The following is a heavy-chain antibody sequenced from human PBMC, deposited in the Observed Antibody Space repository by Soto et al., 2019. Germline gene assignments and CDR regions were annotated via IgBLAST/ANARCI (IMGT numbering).Heavy chain of an antibody. V-gene: IGHV4-39*01. J-gene: IGHJ5*02. D-gene: IGHD3-3*01. CDR3: ARQGYDFWSGYKHTNWFDP. Sequence: PSETLSLTCTVSGGSISSSSYYWGWIRQPPGKGLEWIGSIYYSGSTYYNPSLKSRVTISVDTSKNQFSLKLSSVTAADTAVYYCARQGYDFWSGYKHTNWFDPWGQGTLVTVSS. CDR2: IYYSGST. CDR1: GGSISSSSYY.